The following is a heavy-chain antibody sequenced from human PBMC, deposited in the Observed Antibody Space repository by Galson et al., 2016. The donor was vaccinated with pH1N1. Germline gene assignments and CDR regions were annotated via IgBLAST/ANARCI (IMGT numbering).Heavy chain of an antibody. V-gene: IGHV4-34*01. Sequence: LSLTCAVYGGSLNGFYWSWIRQPPGKGLEWIGEINHRGRTNYNPSLKSRVTMSLDTSRNQFSLKLNSVTAADTAVYYCARPLSSSYGLAGNIWGRGIPVAVSS. CDR3: ARPLSSSYGLAGNI. D-gene: IGHD5/OR15-5a*01. CDR1: GGSLNGFY. CDR2: INHRGRT. J-gene: IGHJ4*02.